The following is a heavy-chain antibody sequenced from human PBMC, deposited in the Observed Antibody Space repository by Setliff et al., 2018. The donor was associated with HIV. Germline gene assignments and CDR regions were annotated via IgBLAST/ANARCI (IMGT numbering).Heavy chain of an antibody. CDR2: ISVYNGHT. CDR1: GYSFTNLG. V-gene: IGHV1-18*01. D-gene: IGHD3-9*01. CDR3: ARAYDVLTGYFDY. Sequence: ASVKVSCKASGYSFTNLGLNWVRQAPGQGLEWMGWISVYNGHTNFAQKLQDRVTMTTDTSTSTAYMELRSLRSDDTAVYYCARAYDVLTGYFDYRGQGTLVTVS. J-gene: IGHJ4*02.